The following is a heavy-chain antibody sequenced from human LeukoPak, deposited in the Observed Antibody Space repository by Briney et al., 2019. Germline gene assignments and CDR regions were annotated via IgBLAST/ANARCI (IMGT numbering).Heavy chain of an antibody. D-gene: IGHD6-19*01. CDR1: GYTFTSHY. CDR3: ATDFWRAVAGTA. Sequence: ASVKVSCKASGYTFTSHYMHWVRQAPGKGLEWMGGFDPEDGETIYAQKFQGRVTMTEDTSTDTAYMELSSLRSEDTAVYYCATDFWRAVAGTAWGQGTLVTVSS. V-gene: IGHV1-24*01. CDR2: FDPEDGET. J-gene: IGHJ4*02.